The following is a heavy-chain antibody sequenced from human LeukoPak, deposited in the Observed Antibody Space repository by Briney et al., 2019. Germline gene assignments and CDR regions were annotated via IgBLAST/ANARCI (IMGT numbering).Heavy chain of an antibody. CDR3: ARDNPHGGSYYGWFDP. CDR1: GFTFSSYG. CDR2: IRYDGSDK. V-gene: IGHV3-30*02. J-gene: IGHJ5*02. Sequence: GGSLRLSCAVSGFTFSSYGMQWVRQAPGKGPEWVAFIRYDGSDKYYADSVKGRFTVSRDNSESILYLQMNSLRPEDTAVYYCARDNPHGGSYYGWFDPWGQGTLVTVSS. D-gene: IGHD1-26*01.